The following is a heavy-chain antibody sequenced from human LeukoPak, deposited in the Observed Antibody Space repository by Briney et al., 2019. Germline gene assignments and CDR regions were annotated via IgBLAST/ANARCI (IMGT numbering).Heavy chain of an antibody. CDR2: IFSDGGA. V-gene: IGHV3-53*01. CDR3: ARVQSYYYGMDV. Sequence: GGSLRLSCAASGLTVSSNYMNWVRQAPGGGLEWVSVIFSDGGAYYADSVRGRFTISRDNSKNTLYLQMNSLRVEDTAVYYCARVQSYYYGMDVWGQGTTVTVSS. CDR1: GLTVSSNY. J-gene: IGHJ6*02.